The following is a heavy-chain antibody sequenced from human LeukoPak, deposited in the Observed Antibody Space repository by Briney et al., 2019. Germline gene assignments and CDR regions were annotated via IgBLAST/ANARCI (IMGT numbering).Heavy chain of an antibody. CDR2: IYSAGST. J-gene: IGHJ4*02. CDR1: GFTVSNNY. D-gene: IGHD1-26*01. Sequence: GGSLRLSCAASGFTVSNNYMTWVRQAPGKGLEWVSLIYSAGSTYYADSVKGRFTISRDNSKNTVYLQMNSLRAEDTAVYYCAKAYLYWDRLDFDYWGQGTLVTVSS. V-gene: IGHV3-66*01. CDR3: AKAYLYWDRLDFDY.